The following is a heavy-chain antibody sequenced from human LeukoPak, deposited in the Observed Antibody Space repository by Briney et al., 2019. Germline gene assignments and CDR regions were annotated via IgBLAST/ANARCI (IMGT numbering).Heavy chain of an antibody. CDR1: GGSISSYY. V-gene: IGHV4-59*01. CDR3: ARGPTGIAFDY. CDR2: IYYSGNT. J-gene: IGHJ4*02. Sequence: KTSETLSLTCSVSGGSISSYYWSWIRQPPGKGLEWIGYIYYSGNTNYNPSLKSRVTISVDTSKNQFSLKLSSVTAADAAVYYCARGPTGIAFDYWGQGTVVTVSS. D-gene: IGHD6-13*01.